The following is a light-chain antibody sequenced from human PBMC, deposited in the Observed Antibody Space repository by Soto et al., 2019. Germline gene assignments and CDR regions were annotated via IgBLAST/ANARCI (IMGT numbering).Light chain of an antibody. CDR3: QQSYSTPFT. Sequence: DIQMTQSPSSLSASVGDRVTITCRASQSISSYLNWYQQKPGKAPKLLIYAASSLPSGVHSRFSGSGSGTDFTLTISRLQPEDFATYYCQQSYSTPFTFGPGTKVDIK. CDR2: AAS. V-gene: IGKV1-39*01. CDR1: QSISSY. J-gene: IGKJ3*01.